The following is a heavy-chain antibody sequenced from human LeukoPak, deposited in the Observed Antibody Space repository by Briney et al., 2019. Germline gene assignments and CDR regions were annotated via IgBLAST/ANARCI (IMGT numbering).Heavy chain of an antibody. Sequence: SEALSLTCAVYGGSFSGHYWSWIRQPPGKGLEWIGEINHSGSTNYNPPLKSRVTISVDTSKNQFSLKLSSVTAADTAVYYCARGQKLLSPLGFDYWGQGTLVTVSS. CDR3: ARGQKLLSPLGFDY. CDR2: INHSGST. J-gene: IGHJ4*02. D-gene: IGHD2-15*01. CDR1: GGSFSGHY. V-gene: IGHV4-34*01.